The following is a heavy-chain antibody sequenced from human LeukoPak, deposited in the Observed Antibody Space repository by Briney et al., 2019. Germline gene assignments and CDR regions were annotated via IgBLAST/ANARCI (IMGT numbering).Heavy chain of an antibody. Sequence: ASETLSLTCAVYGGSFSGYYWSWIRQPPGKGLEWIGEINHSGSTNYNPSLKSRVTISVDTSKNQFSLKLSSVTAADTAVYYCARGRGIYYYYGMDVWGQGTTVTVSS. CDR3: ARGRGIYYYYGMDV. CDR2: INHSGST. J-gene: IGHJ6*02. V-gene: IGHV4-34*01. CDR1: GGSFSGYY.